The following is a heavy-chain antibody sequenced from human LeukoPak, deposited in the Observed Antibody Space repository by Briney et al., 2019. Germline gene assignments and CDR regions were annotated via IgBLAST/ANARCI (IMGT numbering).Heavy chain of an antibody. V-gene: IGHV3-23*01. CDR3: AKVRVLLWFGDLGY. D-gene: IGHD3-10*01. CDR2: ISGSGGST. CDR1: GFTFSSYS. Sequence: GGSLRLSCAASGFTFSSYSMNWVRQAPGKGLEWVSAISGSGGSTYYADSVKGRFTISRDNSKNTLYLQMNSLRAEDTAVYYCAKVRVLLWFGDLGYWGQGTLVTVSS. J-gene: IGHJ4*02.